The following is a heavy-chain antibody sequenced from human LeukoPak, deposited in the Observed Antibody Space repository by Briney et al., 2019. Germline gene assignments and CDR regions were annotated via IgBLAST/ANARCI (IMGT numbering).Heavy chain of an antibody. CDR3: ARAGYSSSWYYRFDY. V-gene: IGHV3-33*01. D-gene: IGHD6-13*01. CDR1: GFTFSSYG. J-gene: IGHJ4*02. Sequence: GSLRLSCAASGFTFSSYGMHWVRQAPGKGLEWVAVIWYDGSNKYYADSVKGRFTISRDNSKNTLYLQMNSLRAEDTAVYYCARAGYSSSWYYRFDYWGQGTLVTVSS. CDR2: IWYDGSNK.